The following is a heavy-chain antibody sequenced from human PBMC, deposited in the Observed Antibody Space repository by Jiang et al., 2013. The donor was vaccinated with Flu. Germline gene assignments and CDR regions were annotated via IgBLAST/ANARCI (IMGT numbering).Heavy chain of an antibody. Sequence: TLSLTCTVSGGSISSGSYYWSWIRQPAGKGLEWIGRVYSSGSTNYNPSLKSRVTISVDTSKNQFSLRLSSVTAADTAVYYCAREGYFALQNWFDPWGQGTLVTVSS. CDR3: AREGYFALQNWFDP. J-gene: IGHJ5*02. D-gene: IGHD3-9*01. CDR1: GGSISSGSYY. V-gene: IGHV4-61*02. CDR2: VYSSGST.